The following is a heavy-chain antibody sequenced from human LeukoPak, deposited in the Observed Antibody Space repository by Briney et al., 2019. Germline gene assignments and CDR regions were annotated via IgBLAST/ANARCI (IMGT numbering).Heavy chain of an antibody. CDR3: ASLEIVVVPAADWYFDL. J-gene: IGHJ2*01. CDR2: ISGSGGST. Sequence: GGSLRLSCAASGFTFSSYAMSWVRQAPGKGLEWVSAISGSGGSTYYADSVKGRFTISRDNSKNTLYLQMNSLRAEDTALYYCASLEIVVVPAADWYFDLWGRGTLVTVSS. V-gene: IGHV3-23*01. D-gene: IGHD2-2*01. CDR1: GFTFSSYA.